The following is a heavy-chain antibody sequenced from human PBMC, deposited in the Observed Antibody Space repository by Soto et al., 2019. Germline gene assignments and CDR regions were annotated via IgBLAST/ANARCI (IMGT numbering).Heavy chain of an antibody. CDR2: IGADNGDT. J-gene: IGHJ5*02. D-gene: IGHD1-1*01. CDR3: ARDWKGAEGFDP. V-gene: IGHV1-18*01. Sequence: QVQLVQSGAEVKKPGASVKVSCKASGYTFSTYGFSWVRQAPGQGLEWMGWIGADNGDTNYAQNFQGRVTMTTDTSTTPSYMALRSLTSDDTAVYFCARDWKGAEGFDPWCQGTLVTVSS. CDR1: GYTFSTYG.